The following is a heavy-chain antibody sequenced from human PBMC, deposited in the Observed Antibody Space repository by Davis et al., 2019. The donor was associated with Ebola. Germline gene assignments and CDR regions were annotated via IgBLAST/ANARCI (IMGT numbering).Heavy chain of an antibody. J-gene: IGHJ4*02. CDR3: ARDRITIFGANPVY. D-gene: IGHD3-3*01. V-gene: IGHV3-74*01. Sequence: GESLKISCAASGFTFSSYWMHWVRQAPGKGLVWVSRINSDGSSTSYADSVKGRFTISRDNAKNTLYLQMNSLRAEDTAVYYCARDRITIFGANPVYWGQGTLVTVSS. CDR1: GFTFSSYW. CDR2: INSDGSST.